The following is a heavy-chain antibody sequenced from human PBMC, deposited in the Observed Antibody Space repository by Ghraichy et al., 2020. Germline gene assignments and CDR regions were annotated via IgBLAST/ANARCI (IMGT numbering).Heavy chain of an antibody. V-gene: IGHV4-59*01. CDR2: IYYSGST. D-gene: IGHD5-24*01. CDR3: ARRLVEMATRGPHYYYYYMDV. Sequence: SETLSLTCTVSGGSISSYYWSWIRQPPGKGLEWIGYIYYSGSTNYNPSLKSRVTISVDTSKNQFSLKLSSVTAADTAVYYCARRLVEMATRGPHYYYYYMDVWGKGTTVTVSS. CDR1: GGSISSYY. J-gene: IGHJ6*03.